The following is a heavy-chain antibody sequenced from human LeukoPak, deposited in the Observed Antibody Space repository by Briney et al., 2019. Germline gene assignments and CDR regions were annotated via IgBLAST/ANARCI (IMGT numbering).Heavy chain of an antibody. Sequence: SETLSPTCTVSGGSIRSSGYFWGWIRQPPGKGLEWIGNIHYSGSTYYNPSLKSRVTISVDTSKNQFSLKLSSVTAADTAVYYCARPQRDGDYYFDYLGQGTLVTVSS. CDR1: GGSIRSSGYF. V-gene: IGHV4-39*01. CDR3: ARPQRDGDYYFDY. J-gene: IGHJ4*02. D-gene: IGHD4-17*01. CDR2: IHYSGST.